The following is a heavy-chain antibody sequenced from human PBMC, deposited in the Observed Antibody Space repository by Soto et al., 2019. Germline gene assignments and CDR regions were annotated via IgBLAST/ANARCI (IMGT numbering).Heavy chain of an antibody. CDR3: ARSWSGYYRFYYYMDV. D-gene: IGHD3-3*01. Sequence: PSETLSLTCTVSGGSIGSYYWSWIRQPPGKGLEWIGYIYYSGSTNYNPSLKSRVTISVDTSKNQFSLKLSSVTAADTAVYYCARSWSGYYRFYYYMDVWGKGTTVTVSS. V-gene: IGHV4-59*08. J-gene: IGHJ6*03. CDR1: GGSIGSYY. CDR2: IYYSGST.